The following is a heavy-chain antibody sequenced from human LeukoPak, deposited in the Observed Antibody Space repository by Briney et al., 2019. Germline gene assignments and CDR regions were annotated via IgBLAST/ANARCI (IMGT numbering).Heavy chain of an antibody. Sequence: GGSLRLSCAASGFTFSSYAMSWVRQAPGRGLEWVSAISGSGGSTYYADSVKGRFTISRDNSKNTLYLQMNSLRAEDTAVYYCAKDPGYSSGYYGDNFDYWGQGTLVTVSS. CDR1: GFTFSSYA. V-gene: IGHV3-23*01. CDR3: AKDPGYSSGYYGDNFDY. D-gene: IGHD3-22*01. J-gene: IGHJ4*02. CDR2: ISGSGGST.